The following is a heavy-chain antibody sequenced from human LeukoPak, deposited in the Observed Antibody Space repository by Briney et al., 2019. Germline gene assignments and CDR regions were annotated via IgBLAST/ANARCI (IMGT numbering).Heavy chain of an antibody. D-gene: IGHD2-15*01. V-gene: IGHV3-23*01. J-gene: IGHJ4*02. CDR3: GKTTVGYSSGRYPGWPVDY. Sequence: QPGGSLRLSCAASGFTFNSYAMYWVRQAPGKGLEWISGIFGSGGSPHYADSVKGRFTISRDNSQEIVYLQLDSLRVEDTALYYCGKTTVGYSSGRYPGWPVDYWGQGAWSPSPQ. CDR2: IFGSGGSP. CDR1: GFTFNSYA.